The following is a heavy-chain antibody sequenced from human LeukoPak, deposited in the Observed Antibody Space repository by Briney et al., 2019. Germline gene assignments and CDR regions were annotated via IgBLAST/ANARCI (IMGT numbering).Heavy chain of an antibody. CDR3: AGSYYYYGMDV. Sequence: SETLSLTCTVSGGSISSYYWSWIRQPPGKGLEWIGYIYYGGSTNYNPSLKSRVTISVDTSKNQFSLKLSSVTAADTAVYYCAGSYYYYGMDVWGQGTTVTVSS. CDR2: IYYGGST. CDR1: GGSISSYY. V-gene: IGHV4-59*01. J-gene: IGHJ6*02.